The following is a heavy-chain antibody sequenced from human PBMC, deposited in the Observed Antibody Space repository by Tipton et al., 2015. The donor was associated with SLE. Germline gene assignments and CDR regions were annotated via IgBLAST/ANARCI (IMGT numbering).Heavy chain of an antibody. J-gene: IGHJ4*02. CDR3: ARGVPLRLLEWQYYFDY. CDR1: GGSISSYY. V-gene: IGHV4-59*12. D-gene: IGHD3-3*01. Sequence: TLSLTCTVSGGSISSYYWSWIRQPPGKGLEWIGYIYHSGSTYYNPSLKSRVTISVDTSKNQFSLKLSSVTAADTAVYYCARGVPLRLLEWQYYFDYWGQGTLVTVSS. CDR2: IYHSGST.